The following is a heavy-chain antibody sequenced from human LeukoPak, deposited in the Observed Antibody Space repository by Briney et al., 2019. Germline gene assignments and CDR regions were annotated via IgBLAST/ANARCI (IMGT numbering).Heavy chain of an antibody. Sequence: GGSLRLSCAASGFTFSSYSMNWVRQAPGKGLEWVSYISSGSSTIYYTDSVKGRFTISRDNAKNSLYLQMYSLRAEDTAVYYCARGARGFWSGYYDYWGQGTLVTVSS. CDR2: ISSGSSTI. J-gene: IGHJ4*02. V-gene: IGHV3-48*01. CDR1: GFTFSSYS. D-gene: IGHD3-3*01. CDR3: ARGARGFWSGYYDY.